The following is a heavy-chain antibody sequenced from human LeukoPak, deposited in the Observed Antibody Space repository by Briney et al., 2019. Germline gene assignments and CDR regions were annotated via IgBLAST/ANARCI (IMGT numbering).Heavy chain of an antibody. CDR1: TVSFSGYY. J-gene: IGHJ4*02. CDR2: INHSGST. V-gene: IGHV4-34*01. CDR3: AIARAHREFYYYSSGYYYFDY. Sequence: SETLSLTCAVYTVSFSGYYWSWISQPPGKGLEWIGEINHSGSTNYNPSLKSRVTISVDTSKNQFSLKLSSVTAADTAVYYCAIARAHREFYYYSSGYYYFDYWGQGTLVTVSS. D-gene: IGHD3-22*01.